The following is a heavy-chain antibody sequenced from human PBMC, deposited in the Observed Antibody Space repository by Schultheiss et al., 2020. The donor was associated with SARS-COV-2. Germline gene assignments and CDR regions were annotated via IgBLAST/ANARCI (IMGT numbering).Heavy chain of an antibody. J-gene: IGHJ6*01. V-gene: IGHV3-15*01. CDR2: IKSKTDGGTT. CDR3: TTDLVISGDIVVVPAATPYGMDV. CDR1: GFTVSSYY. Sequence: GGSLRLSCAASGFTVSSYYMGWVRQPPGKGLEWVGRIKSKTDGGTTDYAAPVKGRFTISRDDSKSTLYLQMNSLKTEDTAVYYCTTDLVISGDIVVVPAATPYGMDVWGRGTTVTVAS. D-gene: IGHD2-2*01.